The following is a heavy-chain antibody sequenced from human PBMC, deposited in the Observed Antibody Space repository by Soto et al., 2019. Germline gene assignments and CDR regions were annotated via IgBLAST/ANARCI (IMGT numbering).Heavy chain of an antibody. Sequence: PGGSLRLSCAASGFTFSSYGMHWVRQAPGKGLEWVAVISYDGSNKYYADSVKGQFTISRDNSKNTLYLQMNSLRAEDTAVYYCAKGSNYYDSSGYYYTPTNNIFAYKGHGPPVTGSS. D-gene: IGHD3-22*01. CDR1: GFTFSSYG. V-gene: IGHV3-30*18. J-gene: IGHJ4*01. CDR3: AKGSNYYDSSGYYYTPTNNIFAY. CDR2: ISYDGSNK.